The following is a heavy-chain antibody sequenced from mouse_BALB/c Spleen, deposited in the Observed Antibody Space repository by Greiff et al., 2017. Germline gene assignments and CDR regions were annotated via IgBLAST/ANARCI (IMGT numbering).Heavy chain of an antibody. CDR3: TRDSTAIYAMDY. V-gene: IGHV1S81*02. Sequence: QVQLQQSGAELVKPGASVKFSCKASGYTFTSYYMYWVKQRPGQGLEWIGEINPSNGGTNFTEKFKSKATLTVDKSSSTAYLQLSSLTSEDSAVYYCTRDSTAIYAMDYWGQGTSVTVSS. CDR2: INPSNGGT. J-gene: IGHJ4*01. CDR1: GYTFTSYY. D-gene: IGHD1-2*01.